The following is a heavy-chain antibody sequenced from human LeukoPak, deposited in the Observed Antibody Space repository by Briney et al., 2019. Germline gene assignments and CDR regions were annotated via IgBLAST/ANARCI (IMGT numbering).Heavy chain of an antibody. CDR3: ARPPITMVRGVIPYYFDY. V-gene: IGHV5-51*01. CDR2: IYPGDSDT. J-gene: IGHJ4*02. D-gene: IGHD3-10*01. CDR1: GYSFTSYW. Sequence: GESLKISCKGSGYSFTSYWIGWVRQMPGKGLEWMGIIYPGDSDTRYSPSFQGQVTISADKSISTAYLQWSSLKASDTAMYYCARPPITMVRGVIPYYFDYWGQGTLVTVSS.